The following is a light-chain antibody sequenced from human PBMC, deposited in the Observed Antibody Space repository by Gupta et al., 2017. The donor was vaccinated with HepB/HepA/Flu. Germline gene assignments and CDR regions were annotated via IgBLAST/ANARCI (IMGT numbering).Light chain of an antibody. CDR3: NAVSNVFTRV. J-gene: IGLJ3*02. V-gene: IGLV2-14*01. CDR2: DAY. CDR1: SDDVGGFAY. Sequence: QSALPQPASVSVSPGQSITFACTGTSDDVGGFAYVSWFQQLPGKAPKLLIYDAYKRPSGISNSFSGSKSGNTASLTISELEAEDEADYYCNAVSNVFTRVFGGGTKLTVL.